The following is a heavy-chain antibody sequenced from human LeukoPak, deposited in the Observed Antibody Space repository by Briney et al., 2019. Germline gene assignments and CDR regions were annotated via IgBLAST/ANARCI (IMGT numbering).Heavy chain of an antibody. Sequence: QTGGSLGLSCAASGFTFSSYAMSWVRQAPGKGLEWVSAISGSGGSTYYADSVKGRFTISRDNSKNTLYLQMNSLRAEDTAVYYCAKDFVTGGYYYYGMDVWGQGTTVTVSS. CDR2: ISGSGGST. CDR1: GFTFSSYA. CDR3: AKDFVTGGYYYYGMDV. V-gene: IGHV3-23*01. J-gene: IGHJ6*02. D-gene: IGHD1-26*01.